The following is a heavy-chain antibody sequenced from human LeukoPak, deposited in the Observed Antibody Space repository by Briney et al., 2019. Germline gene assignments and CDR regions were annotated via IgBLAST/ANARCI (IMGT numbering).Heavy chain of an antibody. D-gene: IGHD4-4*01. CDR3: ARHEYSAGMNYGVDV. CDR2: ISGGSSSI. CDR1: GFTFSTYH. J-gene: IGHJ6*02. Sequence: GGSLRLSCAASGFTFSTYHMNWVRQAPGKRLEWVSVISGGSSSIYYTDSVKGRFTISRDNAKNSLYLQMNSLRAEDTAVYYCARHEYSAGMNYGVDVWGQGATVTVSS. V-gene: IGHV3-21*01.